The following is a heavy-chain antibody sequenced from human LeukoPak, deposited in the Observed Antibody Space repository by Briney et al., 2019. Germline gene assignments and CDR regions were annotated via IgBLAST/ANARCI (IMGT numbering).Heavy chain of an antibody. CDR3: ARSHQSSSSWVLPHFDY. Sequence: PGGSLRLSCAASGFTFRSYAMSWVRQAPGKGLGWVSVIYSGGSTYYADSVKGRFTISRDNSKNTLYLQMNSLRAEDTAVYYCARSHQSSSSWVLPHFDYWGQGTLVTVSS. CDR2: IYSGGST. CDR1: GFTFRSYA. J-gene: IGHJ4*02. D-gene: IGHD6-13*01. V-gene: IGHV3-53*01.